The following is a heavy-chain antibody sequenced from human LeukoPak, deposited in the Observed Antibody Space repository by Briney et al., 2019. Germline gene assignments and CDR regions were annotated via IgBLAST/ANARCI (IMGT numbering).Heavy chain of an antibody. CDR2: ISSSGSTI. J-gene: IGHJ4*02. Sequence: GGSLRLSCAASGFTFSSYEMNWVRQAPGKGLEWVSYISSSGSTIYYADSVKGRFTISRDNAKNSLYLQMNSLRAEDTAVYYCARDSSSSWGNIFDYWGQGTLVTVSS. CDR3: ARDSSSSWGNIFDY. D-gene: IGHD6-13*01. CDR1: GFTFSSYE. V-gene: IGHV3-48*03.